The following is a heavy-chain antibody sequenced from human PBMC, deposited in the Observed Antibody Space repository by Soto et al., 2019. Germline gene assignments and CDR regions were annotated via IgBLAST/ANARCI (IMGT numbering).Heavy chain of an antibody. CDR3: AKGLGASSTSSYYYMDV. Sequence: SLRLSCAASGFTFSSYGMHWVRQAPGKGLEWVAVISYDGSNKYYADSVKGRFTISRDNSKNTLYLQMNSLRAEDTAMYYCAKGLGASSTSSYYYMDVWGKGTTVTVSS. CDR1: GFTFSSYG. J-gene: IGHJ6*03. CDR2: ISYDGSNK. D-gene: IGHD2-2*01. V-gene: IGHV3-30*18.